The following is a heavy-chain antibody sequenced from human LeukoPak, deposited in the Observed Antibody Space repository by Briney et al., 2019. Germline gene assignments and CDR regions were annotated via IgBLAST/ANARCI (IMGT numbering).Heavy chain of an antibody. CDR2: IIPILGTA. CDR3: ARSLGTTTYYFDY. J-gene: IGHJ4*02. Sequence: SVKVSCKASGGTFSSYAISWVRQAPGQGLEWMGGIIPILGTANYAQKFQGRVTITTDESTSTAYMELSSLRSEDTAVYYCARSLGTTTYYFDYWGQGTLVTVSS. D-gene: IGHD1-7*01. V-gene: IGHV1-69*05. CDR1: GGTFSSYA.